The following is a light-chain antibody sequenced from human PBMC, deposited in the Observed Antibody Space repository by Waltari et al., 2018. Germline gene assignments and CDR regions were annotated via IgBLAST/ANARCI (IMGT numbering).Light chain of an antibody. V-gene: IGLV1-44*01. CDR2: SNN. CDR3: AAWDDSLNGPV. CDR1: SSNIGSNT. J-gene: IGLJ2*01. Sequence: QSVLTQPPSASGTPGQRVTISCSGSSSNIGSNTVNWYQQLPGTAPKLLIYSNNQRPSRVPDRFSGSKSCTSASLAISGLQSEDEADYYCAAWDDSLNGPVFGGGTKLTVL.